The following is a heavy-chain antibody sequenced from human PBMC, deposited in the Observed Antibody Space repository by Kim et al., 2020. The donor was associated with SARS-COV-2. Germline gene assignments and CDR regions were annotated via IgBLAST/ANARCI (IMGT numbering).Heavy chain of an antibody. CDR1: GFTFSDYS. V-gene: IGHV3-48*04. D-gene: IGHD3-10*01. CDR3: ASVPPGSTYFAFDI. J-gene: IGHJ3*02. Sequence: GGSLRLSCAASGFTFSDYSMNWVRQAPGKGLEWISYIRYSGTPIYHADPVRGRFTISRDNARNSLYLQMTSLRAEDTALYYWASVPPGSTYFAFDIWGQGTMVTVSS. CDR2: IRYSGTPI.